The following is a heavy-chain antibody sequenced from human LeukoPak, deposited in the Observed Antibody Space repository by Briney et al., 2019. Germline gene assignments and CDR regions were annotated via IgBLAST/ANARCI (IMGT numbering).Heavy chain of an antibody. CDR3: ARLWERHFDY. CDR1: GGSISSSSYY. J-gene: IGHJ4*02. D-gene: IGHD1-26*01. V-gene: IGHV4-39*01. CDR2: IYYSGST. Sequence: SETLSLTCTVSGGSISSSSYYWGWIRRPPGKGLEWIGSIYYSGSTYYNPSLKSRVTISVDTSKNQFSLKLSSVTAADTAVYYCARLWERHFDYWGQGTLVTVSS.